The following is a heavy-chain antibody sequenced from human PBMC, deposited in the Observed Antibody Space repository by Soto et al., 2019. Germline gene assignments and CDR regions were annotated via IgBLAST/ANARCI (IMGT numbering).Heavy chain of an antibody. CDR2: ISWNSGSI. Sequence: EVQLVESGGGLVQPGRSLRLSCAASGFTFDDYAMHWVRQAPGKGLEWVSGISWNSGSIGYADSVKGRFTISRDNAKNSLYLQRNSLRAEDTALYYCAKAQFQNYGDYYFDYWGQGTLVTVSS. D-gene: IGHD4-17*01. CDR3: AKAQFQNYGDYYFDY. V-gene: IGHV3-9*01. CDR1: GFTFDDYA. J-gene: IGHJ4*02.